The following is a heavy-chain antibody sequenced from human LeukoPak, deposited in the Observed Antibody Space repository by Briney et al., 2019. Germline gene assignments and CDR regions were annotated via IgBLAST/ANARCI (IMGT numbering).Heavy chain of an antibody. CDR1: GGTFSNFA. CDR2: IIPFFGTA. V-gene: IGHV1-69*06. CDR3: ARSAYMSSWGVKGGNWFDP. Sequence: GASVKVSCKASGGTFSNFAINWVRQAPGQGLEWMGGIIPFFGTAKYAQMFKDKVTITADKSTGTAYLELSSLKSEDTAIYYCARSAYMSSWGVKGGNWFDPWGQGTLVTVSS. D-gene: IGHD3-3*02. J-gene: IGHJ5*02.